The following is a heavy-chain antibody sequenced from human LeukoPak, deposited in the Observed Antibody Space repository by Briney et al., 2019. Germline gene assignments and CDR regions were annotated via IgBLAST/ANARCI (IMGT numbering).Heavy chain of an antibody. CDR3: ARTYSGSYYSRALDY. J-gene: IGHJ4*02. Sequence: PGGSLRLSCAASGFTFSSYAMHWVRQAPGKGLEWVAVISYDGSNKYYADSVKGRFTISRDNSKNTLYLQMNSLRAEDTAVYYCARTYSGSYYSRALDYWGQGTLVTVSS. D-gene: IGHD1-26*01. CDR1: GFTFSSYA. V-gene: IGHV3-30-3*01. CDR2: ISYDGSNK.